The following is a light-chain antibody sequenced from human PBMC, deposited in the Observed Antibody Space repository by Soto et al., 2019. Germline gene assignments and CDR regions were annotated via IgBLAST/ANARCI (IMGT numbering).Light chain of an antibody. CDR3: QQYNKWPPIT. Sequence: EIVLTQSPATLSLSPGETPPLSCRASQSVSSYLAWYQQRPGQAPRLLICDTSARATGIPDRFSGSGSGTEFTLTISSLQSEDFAVYYCQQYNKWPPITFGQGTRLEI. V-gene: IGKV3-15*01. CDR2: DTS. J-gene: IGKJ5*01. CDR1: QSVSSY.